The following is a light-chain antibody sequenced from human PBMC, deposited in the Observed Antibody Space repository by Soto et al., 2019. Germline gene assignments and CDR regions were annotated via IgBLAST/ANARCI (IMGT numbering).Light chain of an antibody. CDR1: QSVGGN. CDR2: GAS. Sequence: EIVMTQSPPTLSVSPGERVTLSCRVSQSVGGNVAWYQQRPGQAPRLLISGASTRASGVPARISGSGYGTGFTLTISSLLAEDIGVYYCQQYYNWPPLTFGGGTKVEIK. V-gene: IGKV3-15*01. CDR3: QQYYNWPPLT. J-gene: IGKJ4*01.